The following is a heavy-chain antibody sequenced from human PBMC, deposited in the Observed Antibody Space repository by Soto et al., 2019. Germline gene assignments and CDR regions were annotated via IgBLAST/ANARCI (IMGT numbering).Heavy chain of an antibody. CDR1: GGSISSYY. Sequence: SETLSLTCTVSGGSISSYYWSWIRQPPGKGLEWIGYIYYSGSTNYNPSLKSRVTISVDTSKNQFSLKLSSVTAADTAVYYCACGIWSGATPNYYYYYYMDVWGKGTTVTVSS. CDR3: ACGIWSGATPNYYYYYYMDV. J-gene: IGHJ6*03. CDR2: IYYSGST. D-gene: IGHD3-3*01. V-gene: IGHV4-59*08.